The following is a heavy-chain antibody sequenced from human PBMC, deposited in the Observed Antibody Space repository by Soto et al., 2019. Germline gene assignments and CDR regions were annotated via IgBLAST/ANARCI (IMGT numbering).Heavy chain of an antibody. CDR3: AHTMPRFRTRMDL. J-gene: IGHJ6*03. CDR1: GIALDATDVG. Sequence: QITLKESGPTLVKPTQTLTLTCTFSGIALDATDVGVAWIRHPPGNALEWLALLYWDDDKPFNSAQKSRLTVAKDPFKNQVILTMTNMESVDTGTYYCAHTMPRFRTRMDLWGSGTTVTVS. D-gene: IGHD2-2*01. CDR2: LYWDDDK. V-gene: IGHV2-5*02.